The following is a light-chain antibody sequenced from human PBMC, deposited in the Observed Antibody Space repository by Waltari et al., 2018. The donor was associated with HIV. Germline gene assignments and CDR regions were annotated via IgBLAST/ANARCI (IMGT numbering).Light chain of an antibody. Sequence: DVQMTQSPSSFSACIGDRATTSYQSSQNIRSNLNWYQQKPGKAPRLLIYAGSSLQSGVSSRFSGSGSGTDFTLTISSLQPEDFVNYHCEQSYNSPRTFGQGTKVEIK. CDR1: QNIRSN. CDR3: EQSYNSPRT. V-gene: IGKV1-39*01. J-gene: IGKJ1*01. CDR2: AGS.